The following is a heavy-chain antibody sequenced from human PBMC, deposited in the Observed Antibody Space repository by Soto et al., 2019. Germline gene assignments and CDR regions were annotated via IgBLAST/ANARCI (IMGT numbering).Heavy chain of an antibody. CDR3: ARVFSDSSSFFDP. Sequence: PSETLSLTCTVSGGSISSYYWSWIRQHPGKGLEWIGYIYYSGRTYYNPSLKSRVTISVDTSKNQFSLKLSSVTAADTAVYYCARVFSDSSSFFDPWGQGTLVTVSS. J-gene: IGHJ5*02. D-gene: IGHD6-13*01. CDR2: IYYSGRT. V-gene: IGHV4-59*06. CDR1: GGSISSYY.